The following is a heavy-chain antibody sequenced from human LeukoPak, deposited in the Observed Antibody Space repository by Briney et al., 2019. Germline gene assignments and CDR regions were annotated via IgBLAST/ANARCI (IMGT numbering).Heavy chain of an antibody. Sequence: ASVKVSCEASGGTFSSYAISWVRQAPGQGLEWMGGIIPIFGTANYAQKFQGRVTITADESTSTAYMELSSLRSEDTAVYYCARPSGGYCSSTSCYRYYGMDVWGQGTTVTVSS. D-gene: IGHD2-2*01. J-gene: IGHJ6*02. V-gene: IGHV1-69*01. CDR3: ARPSGGYCSSTSCYRYYGMDV. CDR1: GGTFSSYA. CDR2: IIPIFGTA.